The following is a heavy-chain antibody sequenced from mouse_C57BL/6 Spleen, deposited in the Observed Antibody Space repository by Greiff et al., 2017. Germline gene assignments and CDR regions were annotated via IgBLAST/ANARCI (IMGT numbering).Heavy chain of an antibody. Sequence: EVQLQQSVAELVRPGASVKLSCTASGFNIKNTYMHWVKQRPEQGLEWIGRIDPANGNTKYAPKFQGKATITADTSSNTAYLQLSSLTSEDTAIYYGARGIYDGYYSYAMDYWGQGTSVTVSS. D-gene: IGHD2-3*01. V-gene: IGHV14-3*01. CDR1: GFNIKNTY. J-gene: IGHJ4*01. CDR3: ARGIYDGYYSYAMDY. CDR2: IDPANGNT.